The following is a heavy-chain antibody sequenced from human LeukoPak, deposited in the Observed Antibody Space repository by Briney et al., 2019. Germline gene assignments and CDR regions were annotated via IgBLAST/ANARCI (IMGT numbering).Heavy chain of an antibody. D-gene: IGHD3-10*01. CDR1: GISFSSHG. V-gene: IGHV3-30*18. J-gene: IGHJ6*02. CDR3: AKDYGSGNYYYGMDV. Sequence: GTSLRLSCAASGISFSSHGMHWVRQAPGKGLEWVAVISYDGGNKYYADSVKGRFTISRDNSKNTLYLQMNSLRAEDTAVYYCAKDYGSGNYYYGMDVWGQGTTVTVSS. CDR2: ISYDGGNK.